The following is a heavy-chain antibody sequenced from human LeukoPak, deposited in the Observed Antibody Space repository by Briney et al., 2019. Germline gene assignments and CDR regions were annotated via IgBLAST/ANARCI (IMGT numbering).Heavy chain of an antibody. CDR2: IYSGGST. CDR1: GFTVGSNY. CDR3: ARWRSSWYALYY. Sequence: GGSLRLSCAASGFTVGSNYMSWVRQAPGKGLEWVSVIYSGGSTYYADSVKGRFTISRDNSKNTLYLQMNSLRAEDTAVYYCARWRSSWYALYYWGQGTLVTVSS. D-gene: IGHD6-13*01. V-gene: IGHV3-66*01. J-gene: IGHJ4*02.